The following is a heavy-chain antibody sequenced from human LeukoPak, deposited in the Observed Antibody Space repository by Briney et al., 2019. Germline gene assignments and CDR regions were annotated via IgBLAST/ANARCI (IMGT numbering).Heavy chain of an antibody. CDR1: GYIFINNG. CDR2: ISTYNGNT. CDR3: ARGGDYGGNHWFDP. Sequence: DSVKVSCKASGYIFINNGITWVRQAPGQGPEWMGWISTYNGNTKYADKLQGRVTMTTDTSTSTAYMALRSLRSDDTAMYYCARGGDYGGNHWFDPWGQGTQVTVSS. J-gene: IGHJ5*02. D-gene: IGHD4-23*01. V-gene: IGHV1-18*01.